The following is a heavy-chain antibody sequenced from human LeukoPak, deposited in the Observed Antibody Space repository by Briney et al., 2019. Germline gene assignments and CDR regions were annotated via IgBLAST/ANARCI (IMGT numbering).Heavy chain of an antibody. J-gene: IGHJ4*02. Sequence: GGSLRLSCAASGFTFSSYSMNWVRQAPGKGLEWVSSISSSSSYIYYADSVKGRFTISRDNAKNSLYPQMNSPRAEDTAVYYCARGDVADVVYWGQGTLVTVSS. CDR1: GFTFSSYS. CDR2: ISSSSSYI. V-gene: IGHV3-21*01. CDR3: ARGDVADVVY. D-gene: IGHD2-21*01.